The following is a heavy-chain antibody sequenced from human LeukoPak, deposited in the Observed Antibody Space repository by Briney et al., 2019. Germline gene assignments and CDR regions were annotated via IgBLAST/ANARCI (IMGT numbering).Heavy chain of an antibody. V-gene: IGHV1-46*03. D-gene: IGHD6-6*01. J-gene: IGHJ4*02. CDR3: AREGSSSSPDY. CDR2: INPSGGST. CDR1: GYTFTSYY. Sequence: ASVKVSCKASGYTFTSYYMHWVRHAPGQELEWMGIINPSGGSTSYAQKFQGRVTMTRDTTTSTVYMELSSLRSEDTAVYYCAREGSSSSPDYWGQGTLVTVSS.